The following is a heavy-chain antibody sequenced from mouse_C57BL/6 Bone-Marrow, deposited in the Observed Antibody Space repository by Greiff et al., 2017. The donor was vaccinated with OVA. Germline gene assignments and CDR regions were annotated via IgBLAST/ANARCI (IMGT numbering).Heavy chain of an antibody. V-gene: IGHV5-6*01. D-gene: IGHD1-1*01. CDR3: ARGFLLLRRRFAY. CDR1: GFTFSSYG. CDR2: ISSGGSYT. Sequence: EVQLVESGGDLVKPGGSLKLSCAASGFTFSSYGMSWVRQTPDKRLEWVATISSGGSYTYYPDSVKGRFTISRDNAKNTLYLQMSSLKSEDTAMYYCARGFLLLRRRFAYWGQGTLVTVSA. J-gene: IGHJ3*01.